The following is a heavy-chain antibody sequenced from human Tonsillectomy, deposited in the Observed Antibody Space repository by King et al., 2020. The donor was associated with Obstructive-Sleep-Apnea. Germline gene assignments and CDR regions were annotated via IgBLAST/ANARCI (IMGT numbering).Heavy chain of an antibody. V-gene: IGHV3-9*01. CDR1: GFSFDDFA. CDR2: ISGNSDSV. J-gene: IGHJ5*02. D-gene: IGHD3-10*01. Sequence: VQLVESGGGLVQPGRSLRLSCAASGFSFDDFAMHWVRQAPGKGLEWVSGISGNSDSVGDAASVKGRFTISRDNAKTTMYLQMNSLRAEDTAFYYCAKGWGYYGSDSYLSWFDPWGQGTLVTVSS. CDR3: AKGWGYYGSDSYLSWFDP.